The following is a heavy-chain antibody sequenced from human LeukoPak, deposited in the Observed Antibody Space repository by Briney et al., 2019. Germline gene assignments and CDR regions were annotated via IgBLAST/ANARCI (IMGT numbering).Heavy chain of an antibody. D-gene: IGHD3-22*01. J-gene: IGHJ5*02. CDR3: ARGIVWPLDP. CDR1: GGSISSGGYY. V-gene: IGHV4-30-2*01. Sequence: SQTLSLTCTVSGGSISSGGYYWSWIRQPPGKGLEWIGYIYHSGSTYYNPSLKSRVTISVDRSKNQFSLKLSSVTAADTAVYYCARGIVWPLDPWGQGTLVTVSS. CDR2: IYHSGST.